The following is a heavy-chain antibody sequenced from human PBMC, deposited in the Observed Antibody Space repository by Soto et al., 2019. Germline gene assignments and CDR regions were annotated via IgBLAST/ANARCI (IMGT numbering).Heavy chain of an antibody. CDR2: ISDSGRTI. Sequence: GGSLRVSCSASGFTFSSYEMNWVRQAPGKGLEWVSYISDSGRTIYYADSVKGRFTVSRDDAQNSVYLQMDSLRAEDAAVYYCARDLLHYDFWSGYSAYFYYGMDVWGPGTTVTVSS. V-gene: IGHV3-48*03. D-gene: IGHD3-3*01. J-gene: IGHJ6*02. CDR1: GFTFSSYE. CDR3: ARDLLHYDFWSGYSAYFYYGMDV.